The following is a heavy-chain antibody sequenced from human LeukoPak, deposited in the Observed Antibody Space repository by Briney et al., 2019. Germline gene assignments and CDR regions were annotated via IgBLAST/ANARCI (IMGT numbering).Heavy chain of an antibody. CDR3: ARGFDYDDYYYYYGMDV. V-gene: IGHV4-59*01. J-gene: IGHJ6*02. Sequence: SETLSLTCTVSGGSISRYYWSWIRQPPGKGLEWIGYIYYSGSTNYNPSLKSRVTISVDTSKNQFSLKLSSVTAADTAVYYCARGFDYDDYYYYYGMDVWGQGATVTVSS. CDR1: GGSISRYY. D-gene: IGHD3-22*01. CDR2: IYYSGST.